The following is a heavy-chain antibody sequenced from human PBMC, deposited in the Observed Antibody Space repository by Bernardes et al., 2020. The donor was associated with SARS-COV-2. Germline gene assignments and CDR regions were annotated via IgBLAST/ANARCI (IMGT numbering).Heavy chain of an antibody. Sequence: SETLSLTCTVSGGSISSYYWSWIRQPPGKGLEWIGYIYYSGSTNYNPSLKSRVTISVDTSKNQFSLKLSSVTAADTAVYYCARLRSRWLQFRNSDPGKPTPTNDAFDIWGQGTMVTVSS. J-gene: IGHJ3*02. V-gene: IGHV4-59*08. CDR3: ARLRSRWLQFRNSDPGKPTPTNDAFDI. D-gene: IGHD5-12*01. CDR2: IYYSGST. CDR1: GGSISSYY.